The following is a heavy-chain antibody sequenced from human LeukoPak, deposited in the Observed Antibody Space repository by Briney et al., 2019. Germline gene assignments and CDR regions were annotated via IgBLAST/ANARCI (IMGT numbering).Heavy chain of an antibody. CDR3: ARYSSSPDY. V-gene: IGHV4-61*01. CDR2: IYYSGST. CDR1: GYSISSGYY. Sequence: SETLSLTCAVSGYSISSGYYWSWIRQPPGKGLEWIGYIYYSGSTNYNPSLKSRVTISVDTSKNQFSLKLSSVTAADTAVYYCARYSSSPDYWGQGTLVTVSS. J-gene: IGHJ4*02. D-gene: IGHD6-6*01.